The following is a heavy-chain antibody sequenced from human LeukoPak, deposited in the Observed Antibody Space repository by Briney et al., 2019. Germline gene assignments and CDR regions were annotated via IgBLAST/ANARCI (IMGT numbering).Heavy chain of an antibody. CDR1: GYTFTNYD. CDR3: ARESGDSSGIDY. J-gene: IGHJ4*02. CDR2: INPSGGST. V-gene: IGHV1-46*01. D-gene: IGHD3-22*01. Sequence: ASVKVSCKASGYTFTNYDIHWVRQAPGQGLEWMGIINPSGGSTSYAQKFQGRVTMTRDTSTSTVYMELSSLRSEDTAVYYCARESGDSSGIDYWGQGTLVTVSS.